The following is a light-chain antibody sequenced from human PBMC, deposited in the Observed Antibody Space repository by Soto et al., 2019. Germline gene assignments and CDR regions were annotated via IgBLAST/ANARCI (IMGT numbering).Light chain of an antibody. J-gene: IGLJ2*01. Sequence: QSALTQPASVSGSPGQSITISCTGTSSDVGSYDIVSWYQQHPGKAPKFMIYDVNKRPSGVSNRFSGSKSGNTASLTISGLQAEDEAVYYCCSYAGDRTVVFGGGTKVTVL. CDR3: CSYAGDRTVV. CDR2: DVN. CDR1: SSDVGSYDI. V-gene: IGLV2-23*02.